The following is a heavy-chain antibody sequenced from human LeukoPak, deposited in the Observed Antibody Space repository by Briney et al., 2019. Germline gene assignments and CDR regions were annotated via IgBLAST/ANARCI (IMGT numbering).Heavy chain of an antibody. CDR2: ISDSGST. V-gene: IGHV3-23*01. D-gene: IGHD2-2*01. CDR1: GFTFSNYA. J-gene: IGHJ4*02. Sequence: PGGSLRLSCAASGFTFSNYAMSWVREAPGKGLGWVSTISDSGSTYYADSVKGRFTISRDHSKNTLYRQMNSLRAEDTAVYYCAKDRGIEYCSGNSCLGPFDCWGQGTLVTVSS. CDR3: AKDRGIEYCSGNSCLGPFDC.